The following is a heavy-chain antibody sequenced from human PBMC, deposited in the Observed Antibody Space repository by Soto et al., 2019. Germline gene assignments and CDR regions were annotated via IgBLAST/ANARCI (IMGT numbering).Heavy chain of an antibody. J-gene: IGHJ4*02. CDR3: ARVSGYCSTTSCLGNFDS. CDR2: ISYTGTT. V-gene: IGHV4-59*13. Sequence: PSETLSLTCTVSGGSINNYHWGWIRQSPGKGLEWIAYISYTGTTNYNPSLKSRVTISVDMSKNHFSLNFRSVTIADTAVYYFARVSGYCSTTSCLGNFDSWGQGTLVTVSS. CDR1: GGSINNYH. D-gene: IGHD2-2*01.